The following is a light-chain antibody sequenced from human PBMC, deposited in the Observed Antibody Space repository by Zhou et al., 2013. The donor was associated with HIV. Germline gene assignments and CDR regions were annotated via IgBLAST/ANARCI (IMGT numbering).Light chain of an antibody. V-gene: IGKV3-20*01. Sequence: EIVLTQSPGTLSLSPGESATLSCRASQSISGSYLAWYHQKPGQAPRLLIYGASSRATGIPDRFSGSGSGTYFTLTISRVEPEDFAVYYCLQYGSSPRTFGQGTKVEV. CDR2: GAS. J-gene: IGKJ1*01. CDR3: LQYGSSPRT. CDR1: QSISGSY.